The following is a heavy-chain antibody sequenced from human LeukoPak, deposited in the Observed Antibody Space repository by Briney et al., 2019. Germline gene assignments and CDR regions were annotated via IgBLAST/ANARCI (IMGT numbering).Heavy chain of an antibody. Sequence: GGSLRLSCAASGFTFSSYSMNWVRQAPGKGLEWVSYISSSSTSIYYADSVKGRFTISRDNAKNSLYLQMNSLRAEDTAVYYCARPPNIAAAGQDWGQGTLVTVSS. V-gene: IGHV3-48*04. D-gene: IGHD6-13*01. CDR1: GFTFSSYS. CDR3: ARPPNIAAAGQD. CDR2: ISSSSTSI. J-gene: IGHJ4*02.